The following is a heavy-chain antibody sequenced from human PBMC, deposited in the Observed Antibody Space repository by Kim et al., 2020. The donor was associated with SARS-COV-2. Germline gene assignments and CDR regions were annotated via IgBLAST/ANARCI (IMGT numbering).Heavy chain of an antibody. J-gene: IGHJ4*02. V-gene: IGHV4-34*01. Sequence: NSNPSLKSRVTISVDTSKNQFSLKLSSVTAADTAVYYCARPRGSGWIYDYWGQGTLVTVSS. CDR3: ARPRGSGWIYDY. D-gene: IGHD6-19*01.